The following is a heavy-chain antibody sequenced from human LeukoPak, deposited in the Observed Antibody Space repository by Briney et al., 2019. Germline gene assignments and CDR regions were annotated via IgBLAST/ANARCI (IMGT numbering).Heavy chain of an antibody. D-gene: IGHD2/OR15-2a*01. CDR2: INTNTGNP. CDR3: ARDNAGNIDY. CDR1: GYTFTSNA. V-gene: IGHV7-4-1*02. J-gene: IGHJ4*02. Sequence: ASVKVSCKASGYTFTSNAMNWVRQAPGQGLELMGWINTNTGNPTYAQGFTGRFVFSLDTSVSTAYLQISSLKAEDTAVYHYARDNAGNIDYWGQGTLVTVSS.